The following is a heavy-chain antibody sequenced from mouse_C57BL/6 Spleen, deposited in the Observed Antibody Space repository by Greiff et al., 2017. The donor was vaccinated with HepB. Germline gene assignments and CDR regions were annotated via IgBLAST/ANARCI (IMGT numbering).Heavy chain of an antibody. V-gene: IGHV5-4*01. J-gene: IGHJ4*01. CDR1: GFTFSSYA. Sequence: DVMLVESGGGLVKPGGSLKLSCAASGFTFSSYAMSWVRQTPEKRLEWVATISDGGSYTYYPDNVKGRFTISRDNAKNNLYLQMSHLKSEDTAMYYCAREVYYAMGYWGQGTSVTVSS. CDR3: AREVYYAMGY. CDR2: ISDGGSYT.